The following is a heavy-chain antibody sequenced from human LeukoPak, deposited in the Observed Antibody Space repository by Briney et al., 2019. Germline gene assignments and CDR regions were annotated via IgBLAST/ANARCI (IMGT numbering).Heavy chain of an antibody. CDR2: ANWNGGST. D-gene: IGHD5-12*01. Sequence: GGSLRLSCAASGFTFDDYGMSWVRQAPGKGLEWVSGANWNGGSTGYADSVKGRFTISRDDAKSSLYVQMNSLRDEDTAVYYCARFGYSGWNLEYWGQGTLVTVSS. CDR1: GFTFDDYG. CDR3: ARFGYSGWNLEY. V-gene: IGHV3-20*04. J-gene: IGHJ4*02.